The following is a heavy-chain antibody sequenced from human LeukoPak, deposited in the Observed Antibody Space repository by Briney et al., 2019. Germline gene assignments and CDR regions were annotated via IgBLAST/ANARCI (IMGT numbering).Heavy chain of an antibody. Sequence: ASVKVSCKASGGTFIRYAISWVRQAPAQGLEWMGGIIPIFGTANYAQKFQGRVTLTTDESTSTAYMELTTLRSEDTAVYYCVFDSSGYLSRSLPPYFDYWGQGTLVTVPS. CDR1: GGTFIRYA. V-gene: IGHV1-69*05. J-gene: IGHJ4*02. CDR2: IIPIFGTA. D-gene: IGHD3-22*01. CDR3: VFDSSGYLSRSLPPYFDY.